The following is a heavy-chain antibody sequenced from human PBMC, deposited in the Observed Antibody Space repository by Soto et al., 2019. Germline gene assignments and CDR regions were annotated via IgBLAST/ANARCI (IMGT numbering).Heavy chain of an antibody. CDR2: IYYSGTT. Sequence: LSETLSLTCSVSGGSISDYYWSWVRQPPGKGLEWIGYIYYSGTTNYNPSLKSRVTLSVNTPKNQFSLELSSVTAADTAVYYCARAGYFGPWGQGTLVTVS. CDR1: GGSISDYY. CDR3: ARAGYFGP. D-gene: IGHD5-12*01. J-gene: IGHJ5*02. V-gene: IGHV4-59*01.